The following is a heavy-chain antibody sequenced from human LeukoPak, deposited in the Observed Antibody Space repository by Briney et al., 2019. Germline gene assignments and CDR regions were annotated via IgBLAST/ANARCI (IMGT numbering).Heavy chain of an antibody. D-gene: IGHD7-27*01. CDR3: ARDENWGSDY. J-gene: IGHJ4*02. CDR2: ISKSSGTM. V-gene: IGHV3-48*02. CDR1: GFTFSSYT. Sequence: PGGSLRLSCAASGFTFSSYTMNWVRQAPGKGLEWVSYISKSSGTMSYADSVKGRFTISRDNAKNSLFLQMNSLRDEDTAVYYCARDENWGSDYWGQGTLVTVSS.